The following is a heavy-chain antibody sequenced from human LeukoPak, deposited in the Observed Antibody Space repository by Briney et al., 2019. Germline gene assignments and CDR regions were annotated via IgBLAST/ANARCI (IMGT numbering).Heavy chain of an antibody. CDR2: INPNSGGT. D-gene: IGHD6-13*01. V-gene: IGHV1-2*02. Sequence: ASVKVSCKASGYTFTDYYMHWVRQAPGQGLEWMGWINPNSGGTNYAQKFQGRVTVTRDTSISTAYMELSRLRSDDTAVYYCARLYSARAFDYWGQGTLVTVSS. CDR1: GYTFTDYY. CDR3: ARLYSARAFDY. J-gene: IGHJ4*02.